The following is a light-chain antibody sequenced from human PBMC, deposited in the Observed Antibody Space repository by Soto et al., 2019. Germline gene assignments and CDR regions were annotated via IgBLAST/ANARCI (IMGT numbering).Light chain of an antibody. Sequence: EIVLPQAPGTLSLAPGERGTLCCRASQSVSSSYLAWYQQKPGQAPTLLIYGASSRATGIPDRFSDSGSGTDFTLTISRLEPEDFAVYYCQQYGSSPLTFGGGTKVDIK. CDR1: QSVSSSY. J-gene: IGKJ4*01. V-gene: IGKV3-20*01. CDR3: QQYGSSPLT. CDR2: GAS.